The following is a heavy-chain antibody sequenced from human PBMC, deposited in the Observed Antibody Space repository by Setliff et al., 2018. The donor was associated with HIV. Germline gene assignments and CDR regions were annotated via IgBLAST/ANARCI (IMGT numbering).Heavy chain of an antibody. CDR1: GGSISSYY. V-gene: IGHV4-59*12. D-gene: IGHD2-2*01. J-gene: IGHJ4*02. Sequence: SETLSLTCTVSGGSISSYYWSWIRQPPGKGLEWIGYIYNRGSTKYNPSLKSRVTISVDTSKNQFSLKLSSVTAADTAVYFCARKVGGDFDYWGQGTLVTVSS. CDR2: IYNRGST. CDR3: ARKVGGDFDY.